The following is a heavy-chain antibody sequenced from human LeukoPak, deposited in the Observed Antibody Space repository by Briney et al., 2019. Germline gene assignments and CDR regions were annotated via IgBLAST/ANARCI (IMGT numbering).Heavy chain of an antibody. V-gene: IGHV3-30*02. D-gene: IGHD3-10*01. Sequence: GGSLRLSCAASGFTFSSYGMHWVRQAPGKGLEWVAFIRYDGSNKYYADSVKGRFTISRDNSKNTLYLQMNSLRAEDTAVYYCAKDPGYYGSGSYFTCFDYWGQGTLVTVSP. J-gene: IGHJ4*02. CDR2: IRYDGSNK. CDR1: GFTFSSYG. CDR3: AKDPGYYGSGSYFTCFDY.